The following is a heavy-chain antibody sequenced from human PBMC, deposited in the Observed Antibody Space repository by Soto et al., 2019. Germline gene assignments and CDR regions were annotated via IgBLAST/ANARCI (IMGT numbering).Heavy chain of an antibody. D-gene: IGHD2-2*01. Sequence: QVQLVQSGAEVKKPGSSVKVSCKASGGTFSTFTISWVRQAPGQGLEWMGRIIPILGITNYAQKFQGRVTITTDKATRTAYMELSSLTSEDTAVYYCARDLPIVVVPPARGLFDLWGQGTLVTVSS. CDR1: GGTFSTFT. CDR3: ARDLPIVVVPPARGLFDL. CDR2: IIPILGIT. J-gene: IGHJ5*02. V-gene: IGHV1-69*08.